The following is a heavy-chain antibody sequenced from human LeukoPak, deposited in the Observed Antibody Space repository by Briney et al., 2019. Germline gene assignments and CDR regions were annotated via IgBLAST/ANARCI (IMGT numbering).Heavy chain of an antibody. J-gene: IGHJ4*02. Sequence: PGGSLRLSCAASRFTFSSYWMHWVRQAPGKGLVWVSRINTDGSSTSYADSVKGRFTISRDNAKNTLYLQMNSLRAEDTAVYYCARGAAARRSYYFDYWGQGTLVTVSS. CDR1: RFTFSSYW. CDR2: INTDGSST. D-gene: IGHD6-6*01. V-gene: IGHV3-74*01. CDR3: ARGAAARRSYYFDY.